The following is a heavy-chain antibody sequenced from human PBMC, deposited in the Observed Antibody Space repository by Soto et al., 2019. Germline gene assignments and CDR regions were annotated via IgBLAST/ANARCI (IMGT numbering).Heavy chain of an antibody. CDR1: GGTFSSYA. V-gene: IGHV1-69*01. J-gene: IGHJ5*02. Sequence: QVQLVQSGAEVKKPGSSVKVSCKASGGTFSSYAISWVRQAPGQGLEWMGGIIPIFGTANYAQKFQGRVTITADESTSTADMELSSLRSEDTAVYYCARATTYYDFWSGYWFDPWGQGTLVTVSS. CDR3: ARATTYYDFWSGYWFDP. CDR2: IIPIFGTA. D-gene: IGHD3-3*01.